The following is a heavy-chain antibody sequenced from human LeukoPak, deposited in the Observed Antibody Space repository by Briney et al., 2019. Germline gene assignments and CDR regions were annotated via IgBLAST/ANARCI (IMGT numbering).Heavy chain of an antibody. J-gene: IGHJ6*02. CDR2: ISGSGGST. V-gene: IGHV3-23*01. CDR3: AKMVGGALEACMDV. D-gene: IGHD2-15*01. CDR1: GFTFSSYA. Sequence: PGGSLRLSCAASGFTFSSYAMSWVRQAPGKGLEWVSAISGSGGSTYYADSVKGRFTISRDNSKNTLYLQMNSLRAEGTAVYYCAKMVGGALEACMDVWGQGTTVTVSS.